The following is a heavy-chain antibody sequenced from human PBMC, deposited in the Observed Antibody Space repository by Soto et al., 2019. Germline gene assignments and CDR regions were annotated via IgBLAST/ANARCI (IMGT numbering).Heavy chain of an antibody. CDR2: IHYNGNT. Sequence: SETLSLTCTVSGDSISAYSWSWVRQPPGKGLEWIGNIHYNGNTKYNPSLKSRVTMSVDTSKNQFSLKLTSVTAADTAVYYCARHVFITVLRGTTVTFEYYYGMDVWGQGTTVTVSS. V-gene: IGHV4-59*08. D-gene: IGHD3-10*01. CDR1: GDSISAYS. J-gene: IGHJ6*02. CDR3: ARHVFITVLRGTTVTFEYYYGMDV.